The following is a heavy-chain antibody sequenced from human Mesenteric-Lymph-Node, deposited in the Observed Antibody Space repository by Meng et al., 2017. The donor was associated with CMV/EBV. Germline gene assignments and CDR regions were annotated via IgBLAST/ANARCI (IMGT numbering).Heavy chain of an antibody. V-gene: IGHV3-30*02. CDR3: AKAYSSSWPYVLRDY. CDR2: IRYDGSNK. J-gene: IGHJ4*02. CDR1: GFTFNRYG. D-gene: IGHD6-13*01. Sequence: GGSLRLSCAASGFTFNRYGMHWVRQAPGKGLEWVAFIRYDGSNKYYADSVKGRFTISRDNSKNTLYLQMNSLRAEDTAVYYCAKAYSSSWPYVLRDYWGQGTLVTVSS.